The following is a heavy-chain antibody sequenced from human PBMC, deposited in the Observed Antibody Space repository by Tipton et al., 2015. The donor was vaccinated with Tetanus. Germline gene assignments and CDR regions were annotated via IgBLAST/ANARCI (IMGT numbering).Heavy chain of an antibody. J-gene: IGHJ3*01. D-gene: IGHD6-19*01. CDR1: GGSISSGGYY. Sequence: TLSLTCTVSGGSISSGGYYWSWIRQHPGKGLEWIGYIYYSGSTYYNPSLKSRVTISVDTSKNQFSLKLSAVTAADTAVYYCARIGWPQQNKPAFDLWGQGTMVTVSP. CDR2: IYYSGST. V-gene: IGHV4-31*03. CDR3: ARIGWPQQNKPAFDL.